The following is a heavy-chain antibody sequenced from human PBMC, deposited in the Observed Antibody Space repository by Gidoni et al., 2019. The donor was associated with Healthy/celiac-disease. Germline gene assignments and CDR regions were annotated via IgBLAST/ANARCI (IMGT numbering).Heavy chain of an antibody. D-gene: IGHD3-3*01. J-gene: IGHJ4*02. CDR3: AKGASLEYDFWSGYYSIPKSPYYFDY. CDR2: ISGSGGST. Sequence: EVQLLESGGGLVQPGGSLRLSCAASGFTFSSYAMSWVRQAPGKGLEWVSAISGSGGSTYYAASGKGRFTISRDNSKNTLYLQMNSLRAEDTAVYYCAKGASLEYDFWSGYYSIPKSPYYFDYWGQGTLVTVSS. V-gene: IGHV3-23*01. CDR1: GFTFSSYA.